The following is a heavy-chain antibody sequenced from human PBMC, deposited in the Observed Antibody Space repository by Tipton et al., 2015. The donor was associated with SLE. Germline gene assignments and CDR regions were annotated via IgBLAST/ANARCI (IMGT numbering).Heavy chain of an antibody. D-gene: IGHD3-3*01. V-gene: IGHV4-39*07. CDR1: DGSLSSDY. CDR3: ASLAGFWGGYPDY. J-gene: IGHJ4*02. Sequence: TLSLTCTVSDGSLSSDYWGWIRQPPGEGLEWIGSLYYSGNTYYNPSLKSRVTISLDTSKNQFSLKLSSVTAADTAVYYCASLAGFWGGYPDYWGQGTLVTVSS. CDR2: LYYSGNT.